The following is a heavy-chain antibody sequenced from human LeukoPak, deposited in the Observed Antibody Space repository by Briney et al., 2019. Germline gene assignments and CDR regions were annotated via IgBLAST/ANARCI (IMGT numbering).Heavy chain of an antibody. J-gene: IGHJ4*02. CDR2: INQDGSKE. D-gene: IGHD5-12*01. V-gene: IGHV3-7*01. Sequence: GGSLRLSCAASGFTFSNYWMNWVRQAPGKGLEWVAHINQDGSKEYYMESVKDRFTISRANDKNSLSLQMNSLRAEYTAVYYCVREGGLSGYDLLDYWGQGTLVTVSS. CDR1: GFTFSNYW. CDR3: VREGGLSGYDLLDY.